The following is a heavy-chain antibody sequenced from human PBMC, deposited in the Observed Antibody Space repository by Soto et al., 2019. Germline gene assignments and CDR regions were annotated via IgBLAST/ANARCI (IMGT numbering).Heavy chain of an antibody. CDR3: ARETIVGATYFDY. V-gene: IGHV3-48*03. CDR2: INSDGSSR. CDR1: GLTFNSYT. J-gene: IGHJ4*02. D-gene: IGHD1-26*01. Sequence: GGSLRLSCAASGLTFNSYTMNWVRQAPGKGLEWVSYINSDGSSRYHADSVKGRFTISRDKAKNSLFLQMNSLRVEDTAVYFCARETIVGATYFDYWGQGALVTVSS.